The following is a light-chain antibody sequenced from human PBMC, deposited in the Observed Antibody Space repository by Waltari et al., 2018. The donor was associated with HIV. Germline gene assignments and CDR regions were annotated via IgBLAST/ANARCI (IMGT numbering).Light chain of an antibody. J-gene: IGLJ1*01. CDR3: CSYAGAYTYV. CDR1: SSDIGYFDY. CDR2: EVN. V-gene: IGLV2-11*01. Sequence: QSALNQPRSVSGSPGQSVTISCTGTSSDIGYFDYVSWYQQYPGKSPQVIIYEVNQRPSGVPDRFTGSKSGITASLTISGLQGEDEADYYCCSYAGAYTYVFGTGTKVNVL.